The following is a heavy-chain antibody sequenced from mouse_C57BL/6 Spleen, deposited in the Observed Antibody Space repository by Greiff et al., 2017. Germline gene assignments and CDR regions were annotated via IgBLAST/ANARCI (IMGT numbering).Heavy chain of an antibody. CDR2: IDPSDSYT. Sequence: QVQLQQPGAELVMPGASVKLSCKASGYTFTSYWMHWVKQRPGQGLEWIGEIDPSDSYTNYNQKFKGKSTLTVDNSSSTAYMQLSSLTSEDSAVXYCARRGTTDWYFDVWGTGTTVNVSS. CDR1: GYTFTSYW. V-gene: IGHV1-69*01. CDR3: ARRGTTDWYFDV. D-gene: IGHD1-1*01. J-gene: IGHJ1*03.